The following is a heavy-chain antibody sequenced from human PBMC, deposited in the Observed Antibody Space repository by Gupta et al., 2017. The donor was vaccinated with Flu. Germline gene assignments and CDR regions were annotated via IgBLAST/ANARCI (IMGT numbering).Heavy chain of an antibody. CDR2: ISGSSGDT. Sequence: EVQLLESGGGLVQPGGSLRLSCAAAGFTFSNYAMSWVRQAPGKGLEWVSGISGSSGDTYYADSVKGRFTISRDNSKNTLYLQMNSLRAEDTAIYYCAKDEKNWYYDILTGNFDYLGQGTLVTVSS. V-gene: IGHV3-23*01. CDR3: AKDEKNWYYDILTGNFDY. D-gene: IGHD3-9*01. CDR1: GFTFSNYA. J-gene: IGHJ4*02.